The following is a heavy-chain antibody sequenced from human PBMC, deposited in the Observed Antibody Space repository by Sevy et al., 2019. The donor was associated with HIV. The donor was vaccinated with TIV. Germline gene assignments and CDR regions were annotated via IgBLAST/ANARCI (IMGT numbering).Heavy chain of an antibody. D-gene: IGHD2-2*01. CDR1: EFTFSSYW. CDR2: INSDGSST. CDR3: GRGATGSSTSGPQVGRAFGI. Sequence: GGSLRLSCAASEFTFSSYWMHWVRQAPGKGLVWVSRINSDGSSTSYADSVKGRFTISRDNAKNTLYLQMNRLRAEDTAVYYCGRGATGSSTSGPQVGRAFGIWGQGTMVTVSS. V-gene: IGHV3-74*01. J-gene: IGHJ3*02.